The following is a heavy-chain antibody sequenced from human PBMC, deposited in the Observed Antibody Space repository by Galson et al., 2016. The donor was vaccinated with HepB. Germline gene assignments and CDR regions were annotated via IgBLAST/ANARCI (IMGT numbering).Heavy chain of an antibody. D-gene: IGHD5-18*01. Sequence: QSGAEVKKPGESLKISCKGSGYSFSTYWIGWVRQMPGKGLEWMGIIYPGDSDTSYSPSFQGPVAMSADKSISTAYLQWNSLKASDTAVYYCARSGSDRYGTRGYYYRRDVWGQGTTVTVSS. CDR3: ARSGSDRYGTRGYYYRRDV. CDR2: IYPGDSDT. CDR1: GYSFSTYW. V-gene: IGHV5-51*03. J-gene: IGHJ6*02.